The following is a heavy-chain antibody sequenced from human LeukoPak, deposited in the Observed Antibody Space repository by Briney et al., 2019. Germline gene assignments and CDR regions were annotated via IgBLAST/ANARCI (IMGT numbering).Heavy chain of an antibody. D-gene: IGHD5-12*01. Sequence: GGSLRLSCAASGFTVSSNYMSWVRQAPGKGLEWVALISYDGSNKYYADSVKGRFTISRDNSKNTLYLQMNSLRAEDTAVYYCARDKGTSGYDATCFDYWGQGTLVTVSS. CDR3: ARDKGTSGYDATCFDY. CDR2: ISYDGSNK. CDR1: GFTVSSNY. V-gene: IGHV3-30*03. J-gene: IGHJ4*02.